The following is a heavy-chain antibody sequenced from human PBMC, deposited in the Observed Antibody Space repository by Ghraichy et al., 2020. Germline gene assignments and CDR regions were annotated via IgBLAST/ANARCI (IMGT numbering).Heavy chain of an antibody. CDR2: MSPNSGNT. D-gene: IGHD1-26*01. J-gene: IGHJ6*02. Sequence: ASVKVPCKASGYTFTSYDINWVLQATRQVREWMGWMSPNSGNTGYTQKFQGRVTMTRNPSINTAYMELSSLRSDDTAVYYCARAGMTYYNGYHYYYGMDVWGQGITVNISS. V-gene: IGHV1-8*01. CDR1: GYTFTSYD. CDR3: ARAGMTYYNGYHYYYGMDV.